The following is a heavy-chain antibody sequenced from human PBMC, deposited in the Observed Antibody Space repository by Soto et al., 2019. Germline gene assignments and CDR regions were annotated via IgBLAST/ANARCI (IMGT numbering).Heavy chain of an antibody. CDR1: GYSFSHYG. J-gene: IGHJ4*02. Sequence: GGSLRLSCAASGYSFSHYGMHWVRQAPGKGLEWVAAISSAGNNNFYKDSVKGRFTISKDNSKNTVYLQMSSLRHDDTAVYYCAQAPAGGEPPPPVHWGQGTLVTVSS. CDR3: AQAPAGGEPPPPVH. CDR2: ISSAGNNN. V-gene: IGHV3-30*18.